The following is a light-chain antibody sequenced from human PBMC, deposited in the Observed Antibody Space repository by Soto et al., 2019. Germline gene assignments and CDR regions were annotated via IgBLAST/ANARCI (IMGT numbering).Light chain of an antibody. V-gene: IGKV3-20*01. Sequence: EIGLTQSPGTLSLSPGERATLSCRAGQSVTSRYLAWYQQKPGQAPRLLIYDTSSRATCIPDRVSGSGSGTGFTLTISRLELEEFGWYSCTQYGSSLLTFGGGTKVEIK. CDR3: TQYGSSLLT. CDR2: DTS. CDR1: QSVTSRY. J-gene: IGKJ4*01.